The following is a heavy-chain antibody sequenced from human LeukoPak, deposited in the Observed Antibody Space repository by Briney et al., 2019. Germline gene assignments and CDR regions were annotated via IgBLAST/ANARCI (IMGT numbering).Heavy chain of an antibody. J-gene: IGHJ4*02. CDR2: ISWDSGKV. D-gene: IGHD4-17*01. CDR1: GSTFDDYG. CDR3: AREPDYGDYGL. V-gene: IGHV3-9*01. Sequence: GGSLRLSCVASGSTFDDYGMHWVRQAPGKGLEWVSGISWDSGKVDYADSVKGRFTISRDNAKNSLYLQMNSLRAEDTAVYYCAREPDYGDYGLWGQGTLVTVSS.